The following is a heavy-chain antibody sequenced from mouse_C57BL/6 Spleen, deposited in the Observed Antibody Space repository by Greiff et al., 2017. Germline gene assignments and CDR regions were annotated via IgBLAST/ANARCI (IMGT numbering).Heavy chain of an antibody. D-gene: IGHD2-4*01. V-gene: IGHV2-5*01. J-gene: IGHJ3*01. CDR1: GFSLTSYG. CDR3: AREGNDYDAVPFAY. Sequence: QVQLQQSGPGLVQPSQSLSITCTVSGFSLTSYGVHWVRQSPGKGLEWLGVIWRGGSTDYNAAFMSRLSITKDNSKSQVFVKMNSLQADDTAIYYCAREGNDYDAVPFAYWGQGTLVTVSA. CDR2: IWRGGST.